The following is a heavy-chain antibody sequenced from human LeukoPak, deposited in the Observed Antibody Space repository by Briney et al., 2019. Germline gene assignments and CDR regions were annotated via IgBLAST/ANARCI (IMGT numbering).Heavy chain of an antibody. CDR2: IYYSGST. CDR3: ARDGAYGDYYYYYYMDV. J-gene: IGHJ6*03. Sequence: PSETLSLTCTVSGGSISSYYWSWIRQPPGKGLEWIGYIYYSGSTNYNPSLKSRVTTSVDTSKNQFSLKLSSVTAADTAVYYCARDGAYGDYYYYYYMDVWGKGTTVTVSS. V-gene: IGHV4-59*01. CDR1: GGSISSYY. D-gene: IGHD4-17*01.